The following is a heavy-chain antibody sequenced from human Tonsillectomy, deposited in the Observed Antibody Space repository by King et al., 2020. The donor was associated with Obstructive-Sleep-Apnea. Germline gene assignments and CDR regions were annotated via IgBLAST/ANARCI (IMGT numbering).Heavy chain of an antibody. CDR1: GFTFSSYA. D-gene: IGHD6-19*01. V-gene: IGHV3-30-3*01. Sequence: VQLVESGGGVVQPGRSLRLSCAASGFTFSSYAMHWVRQAPGKGLEWVAVISYDGSNKYYADSVKGRFTISRDNSKNTLYLQMNGLRAEDTAVYYCARDIAVAGTKRPTTNYYGMDVWGQGTTVTVSS. CDR2: ISYDGSNK. J-gene: IGHJ6*02. CDR3: ARDIAVAGTKRPTTNYYGMDV.